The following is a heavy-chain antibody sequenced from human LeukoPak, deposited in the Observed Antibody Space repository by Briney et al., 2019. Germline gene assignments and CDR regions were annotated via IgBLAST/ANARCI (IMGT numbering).Heavy chain of an antibody. V-gene: IGHV4-4*07. J-gene: IGHJ4*02. CDR2: IYISGST. D-gene: IGHD3-9*01. CDR3: ARGDILTGVDY. Sequence: SETLSLTCTVSGASISSYYWSWIRQPAGKGLEWIGHIYISGSTNYNPSLKSRVTMSLDTSKNQFSLKLNSVTAADTAVYYCARGDILTGVDYWGQGTLVTVSS. CDR1: GASISSYY.